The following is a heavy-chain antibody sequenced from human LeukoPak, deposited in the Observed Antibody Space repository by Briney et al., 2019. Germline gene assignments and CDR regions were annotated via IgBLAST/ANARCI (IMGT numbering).Heavy chain of an antibody. CDR3: ARDLGYSYEGYFDY. CDR1: GFTFSSYW. CDR2: IKQDGSEK. J-gene: IGHJ4*02. D-gene: IGHD5-18*01. Sequence: QSGGSLRLSCAASGFTFSSYWMSWVRQAPGKGLEWVANIKQDGSEKYYVDSVKGRFTISRDNAKNSLYLQMNSLGAEDTAVYYCARDLGYSYEGYFDYWGQGTLVTVSS. V-gene: IGHV3-7*01.